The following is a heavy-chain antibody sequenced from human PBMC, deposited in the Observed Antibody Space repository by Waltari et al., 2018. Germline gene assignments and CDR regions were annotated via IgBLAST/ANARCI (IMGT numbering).Heavy chain of an antibody. J-gene: IGHJ4*02. CDR3: ARALVTTRIYFDY. D-gene: IGHD5-12*01. Sequence: QVQLQESGPGLVKPSETLSLTCTVSGDSISSYYWSWIRQPPGKGLEWIGYISYPGSTNYNPSLKSRVTFSVDTSKNQFSLKLSSATAADTAVYYCARALVTTRIYFDYWGLGTLVTVSS. CDR1: GDSISSYY. CDR2: ISYPGST. V-gene: IGHV4-59*08.